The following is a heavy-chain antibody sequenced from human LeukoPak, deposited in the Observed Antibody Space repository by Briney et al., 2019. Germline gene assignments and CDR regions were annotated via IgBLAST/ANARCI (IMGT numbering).Heavy chain of an antibody. V-gene: IGHV3-23*01. CDR1: GFPFSNYA. J-gene: IGHJ4*02. CDR2: ISDSGDRT. Sequence: GGSLRLSCAASGFPFSNYAMTWVRQAPGKGLERVSGISDSGDRTYYADSVKGRFTISRGNSKNMLYLQMNSLRVEDTALYYCAKGLGTSGYHDYWGQGTLVTVSS. CDR3: AKGLGTSGYHDY. D-gene: IGHD3-22*01.